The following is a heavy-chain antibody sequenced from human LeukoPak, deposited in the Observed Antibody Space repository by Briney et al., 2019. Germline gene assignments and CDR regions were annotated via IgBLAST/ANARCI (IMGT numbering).Heavy chain of an antibody. CDR2: INHSGST. CDR1: GGSFSGYY. J-gene: IGHJ5*02. D-gene: IGHD2-2*01. Sequence: SETLSLTCAVYGGSFSGYYWGWIRQPPGKGLEWIGEINHSGSTNYNPSLKSRVTISVDTSKNLFSLKLSSVTAVDTAVYYCARGRGYCSSTSCFYFDPWGQGTLVTVSS. V-gene: IGHV4-34*01. CDR3: ARGRGYCSSTSCFYFDP.